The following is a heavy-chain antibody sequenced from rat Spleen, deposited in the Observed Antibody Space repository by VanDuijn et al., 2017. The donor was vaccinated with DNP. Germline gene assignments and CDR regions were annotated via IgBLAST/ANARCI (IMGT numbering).Heavy chain of an antibody. J-gene: IGHJ2*01. V-gene: IGHV5-25*01. CDR3: AKPDY. Sequence: EVQVVESGGGLVQPGRSMKLSCAASGFTFSNSDMAWVRQAPAKGLEWVAYIGSPAYAPYYTDSVKGRFAISRDNARNTLYLQMNSLWSEDSATYYCAKPDYWGQGVLVTVSS. CDR2: IGSPAYAP. CDR1: GFTFSNSD.